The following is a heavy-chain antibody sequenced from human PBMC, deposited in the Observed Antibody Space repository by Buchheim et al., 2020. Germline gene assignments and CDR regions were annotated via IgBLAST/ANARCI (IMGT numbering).Heavy chain of an antibody. CDR3: AKSSGIVDYYYMDV. J-gene: IGHJ6*03. D-gene: IGHD3-22*01. Sequence: QVQLVESGGGVVQPGRSLRLSCAASGFTFSSYGMHWVRQAPGKGLEWVAVISYDGSNKYYADSVKGRFTISRDNSKNTLYLQMNSLRAEDTAVYYCAKSSGIVDYYYMDVWGKGTT. V-gene: IGHV3-30*18. CDR1: GFTFSSYG. CDR2: ISYDGSNK.